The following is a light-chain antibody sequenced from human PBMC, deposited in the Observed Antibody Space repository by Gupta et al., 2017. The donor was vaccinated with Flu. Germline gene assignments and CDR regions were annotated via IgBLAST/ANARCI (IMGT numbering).Light chain of an antibody. V-gene: IGKV1-12*01. CDR2: AAV. Sequence: DIQMTQSPSSVSASVGDKVTITCRASQDIGNWLAWYQQKPGKAPKLLIYAAVNLESGVPSSFSGTGSATNFALTISSLQPDDFATYYCQQGDSFPRTFGQGTKVEIK. J-gene: IGKJ1*01. CDR3: QQGDSFPRT. CDR1: QDIGNW.